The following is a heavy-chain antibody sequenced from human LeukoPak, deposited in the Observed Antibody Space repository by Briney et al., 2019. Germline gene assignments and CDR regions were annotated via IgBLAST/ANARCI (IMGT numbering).Heavy chain of an antibody. CDR2: ISYDGSNK. J-gene: IGHJ4*02. D-gene: IGHD6-19*01. V-gene: IGHV3-30*04. Sequence: QPGRSLRLSCAASGFTFSSYAMHWVRQAPGKGLEWVAVISYDGSNKYYADSVKGRFTISRDNSKNTLYLQMNSLRAEDTAVYYCARDLRPKAIAVAGPTLWGQGTLVTVSS. CDR3: ARDLRPKAIAVAGPTL. CDR1: GFTFSSYA.